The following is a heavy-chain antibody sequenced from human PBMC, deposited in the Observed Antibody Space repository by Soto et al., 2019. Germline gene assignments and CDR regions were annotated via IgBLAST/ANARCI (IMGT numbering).Heavy chain of an antibody. CDR1: GYTFTSYY. J-gene: IGHJ4*02. V-gene: IGHV1-46*01. D-gene: IGHD5-18*01. Sequence: GASVKVSCKASGYTFTSYYMHWVRQAPGQGLEWMGIINPSGGSTSYAQKFQGRVTMTRDTSTSTVYMELNSLKTEDTAVYYCSHGYYQYFNSWGPGTLVTVSS. CDR3: SHGYYQYFNS. CDR2: INPSGGST.